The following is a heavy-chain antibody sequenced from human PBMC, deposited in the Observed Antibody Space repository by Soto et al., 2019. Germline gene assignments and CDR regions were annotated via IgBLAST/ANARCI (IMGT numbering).Heavy chain of an antibody. V-gene: IGHV1-24*01. CDR2: FDPEDGET. CDR3: ATGTVTIFGVVTAPYYMDV. D-gene: IGHD3-3*01. Sequence: ASVKVSCKVSGYTLTELSMHWVRQAPGKGLERMGGFDPEDGETIYAQKFQGRVTMTEDKSTDTAYMELSSLRSEDTAVYYCATGTVTIFGVVTAPYYMDVWGKGTTVTVSS. CDR1: GYTLTELS. J-gene: IGHJ6*03.